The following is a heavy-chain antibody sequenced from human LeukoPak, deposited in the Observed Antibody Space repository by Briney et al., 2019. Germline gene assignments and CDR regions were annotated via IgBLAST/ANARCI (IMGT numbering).Heavy chain of an antibody. V-gene: IGHV4-34*09. J-gene: IGHJ5*02. CDR1: GGSFSGYY. CDR2: INHSGST. CDR3: ARDSPMGRGWFDP. Sequence: PSETLSLTCAVYGGSFSGYYWSWIRQPPGKGLEWIGEINHSGSTNYNPSLKSRVTISVDTSKNQFSLKLSSVTAADTAVYYCARDSPMGRGWFDPWGQGTLVTVSS. D-gene: IGHD5-24*01.